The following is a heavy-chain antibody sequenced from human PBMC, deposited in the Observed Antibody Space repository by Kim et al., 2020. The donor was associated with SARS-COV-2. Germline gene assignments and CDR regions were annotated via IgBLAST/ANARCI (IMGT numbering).Heavy chain of an antibody. CDR3: ARHISHLRGYDFWSGYYEKANYYYGMDV. D-gene: IGHD3-3*01. V-gene: IGHV4-39*01. J-gene: IGHJ6*02. CDR1: GGSISSSSYY. CDR2: IYYSGST. Sequence: SETLSLTCTVSGGSISSSSYYWGWIRQPPGKGLEWIGSIYYSGSTYYNPSLKSRVTISVDTSKNQFSLKLSSVTAADTAVYYCARHISHLRGYDFWSGYYEKANYYYGMDVWGQGTTVTVSS.